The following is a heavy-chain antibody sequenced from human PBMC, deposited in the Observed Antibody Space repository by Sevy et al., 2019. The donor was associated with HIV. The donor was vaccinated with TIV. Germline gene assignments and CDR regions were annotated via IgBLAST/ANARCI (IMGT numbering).Heavy chain of an antibody. CDR3: ARGPPGGGVATTFPRPYYYYYGMDV. CDR2: INHSGST. V-gene: IGHV4-34*01. J-gene: IGHJ6*02. Sequence: SETLSLTCAVYGGSFSGYYWSWIRQPPGKGLEWIGEINHSGSTNYNPSLKSRVTISVDTSKNQFSLRLSSVTAAETAVYYCARGPPGGGVATTFPRPYYYYYGMDVWGQGTTVTVSS. D-gene: IGHD5-12*01. CDR1: GGSFSGYY.